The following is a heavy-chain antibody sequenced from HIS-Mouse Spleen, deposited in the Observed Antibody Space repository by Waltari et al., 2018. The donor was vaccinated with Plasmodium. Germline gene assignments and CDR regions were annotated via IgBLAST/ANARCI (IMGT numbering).Heavy chain of an antibody. D-gene: IGHD6-13*01. V-gene: IGHV1-2*02. Sequence: QVQLVQSGAEVKKPGASVKVSCKASGYTFTGYYMHWVRQAPGQGLEWMGWIKPNSGGTNYAQKVQGRVTMTRDTSISTAYMELSRLRSDDTAVYYCARVLGYKAAAGTFVEYFQHWGQG. CDR1: GYTFTGYY. CDR3: ARVLGYKAAAGTFVEYFQH. CDR2: IKPNSGGT. J-gene: IGHJ1*01.